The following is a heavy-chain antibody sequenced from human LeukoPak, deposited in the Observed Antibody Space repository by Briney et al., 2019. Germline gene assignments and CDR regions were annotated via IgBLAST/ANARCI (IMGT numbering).Heavy chain of an antibody. J-gene: IGHJ3*02. D-gene: IGHD3-22*01. Sequence: GASVKVSCKASGYTFTGYYMHWVRQAPGQGLEWMGWLNPNSGGTNYAQKFQGRVTMTRDTSISTAYMELSRLRSDDTAVYYCARDLRSTYYYDSSGYYWGTFDIWGQGTMVTVSS. CDR2: LNPNSGGT. CDR3: ARDLRSTYYYDSSGYYWGTFDI. CDR1: GYTFTGYY. V-gene: IGHV1-2*02.